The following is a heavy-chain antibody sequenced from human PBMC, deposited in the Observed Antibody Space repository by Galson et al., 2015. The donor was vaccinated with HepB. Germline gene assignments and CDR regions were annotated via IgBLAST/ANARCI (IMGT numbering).Heavy chain of an antibody. CDR3: AGSPRDHVPLDAFDI. V-gene: IGHV1-69*04. CDR2: VVPIFDLS. CDR1: GYTFTSYV. D-gene: IGHD1-26*01. Sequence: SVKVSCKASGYTFTSYVFSWVRQAPGQGLEWMGMVVPIFDLSSYAEKFQGRVTITADTSTSTAYMELSRLGSEDTAVYFCAGSPRDHVPLDAFDIWGQGTLVSVSS. J-gene: IGHJ3*02.